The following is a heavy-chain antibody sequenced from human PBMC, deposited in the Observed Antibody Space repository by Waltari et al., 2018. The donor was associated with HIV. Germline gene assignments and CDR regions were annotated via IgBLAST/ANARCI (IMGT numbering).Heavy chain of an antibody. CDR3: ARDCGGGYYYGMDV. Sequence: EVQLVESGGGLVKPGGSLRLSCAASGFTFSSYSMNWVRKAPGKGVDGSASSSDSSGYIYYGGSVKGRVAISRDNAKNSRDRQMNSLRAEDTAVYYGARDCGGGYYYGMDVWGQGTTVTVSS. J-gene: IGHJ6*02. D-gene: IGHD3-10*01. V-gene: IGHV3-21*01. CDR1: GFTFSSYS. CDR2: SSDSSGYI.